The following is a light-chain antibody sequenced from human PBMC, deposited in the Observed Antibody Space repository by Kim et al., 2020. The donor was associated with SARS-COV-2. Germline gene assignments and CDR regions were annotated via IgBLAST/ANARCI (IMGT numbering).Light chain of an antibody. CDR1: SANIGAGYD. V-gene: IGLV1-40*01. CDR3: QSYDSSLSGSV. J-gene: IGLJ2*01. Sequence: QRVTISCTGRSANIGAGYDVHWYQQLPGTAPKLLIFGNSNRPSGVPDRFSASKSGTSASLAITGLQADDEADYYCQSYDSSLSGSVFGGGTQLTVL. CDR2: GNS.